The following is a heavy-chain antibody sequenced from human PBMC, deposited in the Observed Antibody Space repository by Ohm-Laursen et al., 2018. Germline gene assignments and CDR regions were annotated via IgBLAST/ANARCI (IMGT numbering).Heavy chain of an antibody. D-gene: IGHD1-26*01. Sequence: SLRLSCTASGFTFSTYWMFWVRQAPGKGLEFVSSITTNGGGTYYVDSVKGRFTISRDNSKNILYLQMGSLRSEDMAVYYCARVGLGNYLDYWGQGTLVTVSS. CDR3: ARVGLGNYLDY. V-gene: IGHV3-64*02. CDR1: GFTFSTYW. CDR2: ITTNGGGT. J-gene: IGHJ4*02.